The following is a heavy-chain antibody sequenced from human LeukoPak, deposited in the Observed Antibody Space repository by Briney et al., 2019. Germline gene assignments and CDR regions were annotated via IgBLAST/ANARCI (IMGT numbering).Heavy chain of an antibody. CDR2: IKKRSDGGTT. V-gene: IGHV3-15*07. D-gene: IGHD3-9*01. Sequence: GGSLRLSCAASGFTFNNAWMNWVRQAPGKGLEWVGRIKKRSDGGTTDYAAPVKDRFIISRDDSQDTLYLQMNTLKTEDTAVYYCXRDWXXAFDFWXQG. CDR3: XRDWXXAFDF. CDR1: GFTFNNAW. J-gene: IGHJ3*01.